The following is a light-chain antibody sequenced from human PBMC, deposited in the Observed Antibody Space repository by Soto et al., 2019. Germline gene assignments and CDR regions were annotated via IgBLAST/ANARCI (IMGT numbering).Light chain of an antibody. CDR2: GAS. J-gene: IGKJ1*01. Sequence: EIVLTQSPGTLSLSPGERATLSCRASQSLSTTYLAWYQHKPGQAPRLLIYGASNRATGIPDRFIGSGSGTDFTLTISRLEPEDFVVYYCQEYGTSRTFGQGTKVEVK. V-gene: IGKV3-20*01. CDR3: QEYGTSRT. CDR1: QSLSTTY.